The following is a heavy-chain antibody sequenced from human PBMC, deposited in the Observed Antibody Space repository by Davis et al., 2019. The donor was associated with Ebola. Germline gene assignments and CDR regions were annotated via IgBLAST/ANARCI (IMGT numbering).Heavy chain of an antibody. CDR2: ISYDGSNK. J-gene: IGHJ4*02. V-gene: IGHV3-30*18. CDR1: GFTFSSSG. Sequence: PGGSLRLSCAASGFTFSSSGIHWVRQAPGKGLEWVAGISYDGSNKYYADSVKGRFTVSRDNSKYTLYLQMNSLRREDSAMYYCAKETTATTDFDYWGQGTLVTVSS. CDR3: AKETTATTDFDY. D-gene: IGHD4-17*01.